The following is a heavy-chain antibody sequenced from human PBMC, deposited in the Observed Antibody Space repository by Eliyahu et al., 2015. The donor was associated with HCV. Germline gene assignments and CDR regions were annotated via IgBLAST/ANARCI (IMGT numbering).Heavy chain of an antibody. CDR1: GGSXSXXSYX. CDR3: ARSPVYDILTAYNQGFFES. D-gene: IGHD3-9*01. J-gene: IGHJ1*01. CDR2: IYYSGST. Sequence: QLQLQESGPGLVKPSETLSLTCXVSGGSXSXXSYXWDWIRQPPGKGLEWIGNIYYSGSTYYNSSLKGRVTMSVDTSENQFSLNLTSVTAADTAVYYCARSPVYDILTAYNQGFFESWGQGTLVTVSS. V-gene: IGHV4-39*01.